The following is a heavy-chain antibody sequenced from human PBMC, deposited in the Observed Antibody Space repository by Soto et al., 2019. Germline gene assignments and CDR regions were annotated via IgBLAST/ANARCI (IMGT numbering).Heavy chain of an antibody. V-gene: IGHV1-3*01. CDR2: INPDNGNT. J-gene: IGHJ5*02. CDR3: AGGIATFKIDP. Sequence: QVQLVQFGAEVKKPGASVKISCKASGYTFTRYTMNWVRQAPGQRLEWMGWINPDNGNTNSSQKFQDRVIITRDTSASTAYMDLRSLRSEDTAVYYCAGGIATFKIDPWGQGTLVTVSS. CDR1: GYTFTRYT. D-gene: IGHD2-15*01.